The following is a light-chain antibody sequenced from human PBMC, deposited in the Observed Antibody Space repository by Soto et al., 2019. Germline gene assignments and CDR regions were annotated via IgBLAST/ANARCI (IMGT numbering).Light chain of an antibody. J-gene: IGKJ2*01. Sequence: AIQMTQSPSSLSASVGDRVTITCRASQGITKDLGWYQQKPGKAPKLLIYAASSLQTGVPSRFSGSGSGTDFTLTISSLQPEDFATYYCLQDYTHPYTFGQGTKLEI. V-gene: IGKV1-6*01. CDR3: LQDYTHPYT. CDR2: AAS. CDR1: QGITKD.